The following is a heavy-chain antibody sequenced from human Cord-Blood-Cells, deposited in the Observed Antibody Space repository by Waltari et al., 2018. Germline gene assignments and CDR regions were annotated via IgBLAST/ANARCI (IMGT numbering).Heavy chain of an antibody. V-gene: IGHV4-39*01. D-gene: IGHD6-13*01. CDR3: ASTGYSSWYFDY. CDR2: IYYSGST. Sequence: QLQLQESGPGLVKPSETLSLPCTVSGGSISSSSYYWGWIRQPPGKGLEWIGSIYYSGSTYYNPSLKSRVTISVDTSKNQFSLKLSSVTAADTAVYYCASTGYSSWYFDYWGQGTLVTVSS. J-gene: IGHJ4*02. CDR1: GGSISSSSYY.